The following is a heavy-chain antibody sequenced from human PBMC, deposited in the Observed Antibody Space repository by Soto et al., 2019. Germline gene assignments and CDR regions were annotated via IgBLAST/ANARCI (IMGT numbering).Heavy chain of an antibody. D-gene: IGHD2-21*01. CDR3: ARGISLIVEVQRDAPDKYYFDS. J-gene: IGHJ4*02. CDR2: INHSGSP. CDR1: GGSFSGHF. Sequence: SETLSLTCAVYGGSFSGHFWSWIRQPPGKGLEWIGEINHSGSPNFNPSLKSRVTISVDTSKNQFSLKVNSLTAADTAVYYCARGISLIVEVQRDAPDKYYFDSWGQGTVVTVPQ. V-gene: IGHV4-34*01.